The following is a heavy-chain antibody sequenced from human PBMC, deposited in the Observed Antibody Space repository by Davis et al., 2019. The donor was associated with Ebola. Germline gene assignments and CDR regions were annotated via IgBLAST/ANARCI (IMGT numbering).Heavy chain of an antibody. Sequence: GESLKISCAASGFTFSSYGMNWVRQAPGKGLEWVSYISSSGSTIYYADSVKGRFTISRDNAKNSLYLQMNSLRAEDTAVYYCARDLLTGTTWDYWGQGTLVTVSS. CDR2: ISSSGSTI. CDR3: ARDLLTGTTWDY. J-gene: IGHJ4*02. D-gene: IGHD1-20*01. CDR1: GFTFSSYG. V-gene: IGHV3-48*04.